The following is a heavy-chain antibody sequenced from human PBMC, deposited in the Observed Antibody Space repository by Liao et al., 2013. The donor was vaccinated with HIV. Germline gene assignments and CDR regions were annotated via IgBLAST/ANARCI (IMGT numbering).Heavy chain of an antibody. J-gene: IGHJ4*02. CDR1: GGSISSSSYY. Sequence: QVQLQESGPGLVKPSETLSLTCTVSGGSISSSSYYWGWIRQPPGKGLEWIGSIYYSGSTYYNPSLKSRVTISVDTSKNQFSLKLSSVTAADTAVYYCAVTPGATSALDYWGQGTLVTVSS. V-gene: IGHV4-39*07. CDR2: IYYSGST. CDR3: AVTPGATSALDY. D-gene: IGHD1-26*01.